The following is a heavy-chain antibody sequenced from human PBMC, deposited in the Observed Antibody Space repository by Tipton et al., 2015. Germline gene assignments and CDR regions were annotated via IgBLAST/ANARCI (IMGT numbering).Heavy chain of an antibody. Sequence: TLSLTCTVSGGSISSEYWSWIRQPPGKGLEWIGYVFYTGSTYYNPSLESRVTISVDTFENQFSLKLSSVTAADTAVYFCARGIEATGKWVYYFDYWGQGTLVTVSS. V-gene: IGHV4-59*01. CDR2: VFYTGST. CDR1: GGSISSEY. J-gene: IGHJ4*02. D-gene: IGHD6-13*01. CDR3: ARGIEATGKWVYYFDY.